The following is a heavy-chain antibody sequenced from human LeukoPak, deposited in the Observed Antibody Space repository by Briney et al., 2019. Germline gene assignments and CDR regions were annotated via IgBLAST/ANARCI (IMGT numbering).Heavy chain of an antibody. CDR2: IYHSGST. V-gene: IGHV4-38-2*01. Sequence: SETLSLTCAVSGYSISSGFYWGWIRQPPGKGLEWVGSIYHSGSTFYNPSLNSRATISVDTSKNQFSLRLRSLTAADTAVYYCARHEAEMATILGNYWGQGTLVTVS. J-gene: IGHJ4*02. CDR1: GYSISSGFY. D-gene: IGHD5-24*01. CDR3: ARHEAEMATILGNY.